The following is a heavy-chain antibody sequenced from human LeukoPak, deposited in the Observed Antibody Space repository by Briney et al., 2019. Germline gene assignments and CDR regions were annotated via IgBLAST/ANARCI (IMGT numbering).Heavy chain of an antibody. Sequence: GGSLRPSCAASGFTFSSSAMSWVRRAPGKGLEWVSAISGYDGRTYYADSVKGRFTISRDNSKNTLYLQMTSLRAEDTAGYYCAKGGQWLPPDYWGQGTLVTVSS. CDR2: ISGYDGRT. CDR3: AKGGQWLPPDY. J-gene: IGHJ4*02. V-gene: IGHV3-23*01. D-gene: IGHD6-19*01. CDR1: GFTFSSSA.